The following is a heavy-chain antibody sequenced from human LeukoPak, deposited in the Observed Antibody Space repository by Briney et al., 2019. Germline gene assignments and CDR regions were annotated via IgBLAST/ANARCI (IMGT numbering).Heavy chain of an antibody. J-gene: IGHJ4*02. Sequence: SETLSLTCTVSGASFSSGSYYWSWIRQPPGKGLEWIGYIYYSGSTNYNPSLKSRVTISVDTSKNQFSLKLCSVTAADTAVYYCARGSRGYSYGWGQGTLVTVSS. CDR1: GASFSSGSYY. CDR3: ARGSRGYSYG. V-gene: IGHV4-61*01. D-gene: IGHD5-18*01. CDR2: IYYSGST.